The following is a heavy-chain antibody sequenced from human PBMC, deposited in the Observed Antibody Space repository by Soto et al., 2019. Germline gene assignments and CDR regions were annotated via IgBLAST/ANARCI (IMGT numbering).Heavy chain of an antibody. J-gene: IGHJ4*02. D-gene: IGHD2-15*01. Sequence: PSETLSLTCTVSGISVSTSDYYWGWVRQPPGKWLDWIGNIYYSGSTFYNPSLRSRVTLSVDTSKNQCSLRLNSVTVADTAVYFCAGFVVPASRNSDFDYWGQGTLVTVS. V-gene: IGHV4-39*01. CDR1: GISVSTSDYY. CDR3: AGFVVPASRNSDFDY. CDR2: IYYSGST.